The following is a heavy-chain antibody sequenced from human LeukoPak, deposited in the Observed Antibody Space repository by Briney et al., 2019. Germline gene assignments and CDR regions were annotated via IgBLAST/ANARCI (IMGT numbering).Heavy chain of an antibody. CDR2: ISAYNGNT. V-gene: IGHV1-18*01. J-gene: IGHJ4*02. CDR3: ATDRDLIAAAGTGPFDY. CDR1: GYTFTSYG. Sequence: ASVKVSCKASGYTFTSYGISWVRQAPGQGLEWMGWISAYNGNTNYAQKLPGRVTMTTDTSTSTAYMELRSLRSDDTAVYYCATDRDLIAAAGTGPFDYWGQGTLVTVSS. D-gene: IGHD6-13*01.